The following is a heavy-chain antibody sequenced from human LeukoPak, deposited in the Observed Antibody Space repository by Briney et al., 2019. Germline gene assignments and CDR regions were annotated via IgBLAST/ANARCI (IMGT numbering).Heavy chain of an antibody. CDR2: IYYSGSP. V-gene: IGHV4-39*01. CDR3: ARQWLVPSGFDP. J-gene: IGHJ5*02. Sequence: SETLSLTCTVSGGSISSSSYYWGWIRRPPGKGLEWIGSIYYSGSPYYNPSLKSRVTISVDTSKSQFSLKLSSVTAADTAVYYCARQWLVPSGFDPWGQGTLVTVSS. CDR1: GGSISSSSYY. D-gene: IGHD6-19*01.